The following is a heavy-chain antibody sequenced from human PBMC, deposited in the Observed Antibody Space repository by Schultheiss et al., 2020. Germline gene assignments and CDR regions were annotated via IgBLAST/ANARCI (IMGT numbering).Heavy chain of an antibody. CDR1: GGSFSGYY. CDR3: ARFSPYCSGGSCLDY. J-gene: IGHJ4*02. Sequence: SQTLSLTCAVYGGSFSGYYWSWIRQPPGKGLEWIGYIYYSGSTNYNPSLKSRVTISVDTSKNQFSLKLSSVTAADTAVYYCARFSPYCSGGSCLDYWGQGTLVTVSS. V-gene: IGHV4-34*01. D-gene: IGHD2-15*01. CDR2: IYYSGST.